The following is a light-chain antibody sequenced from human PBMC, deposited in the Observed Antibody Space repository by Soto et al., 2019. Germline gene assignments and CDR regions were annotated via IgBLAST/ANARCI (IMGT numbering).Light chain of an antibody. CDR2: GAS. CDR3: QQYGSSPWT. CDR1: HIVSSSY. J-gene: IGKJ1*01. Sequence: EIVFTQSACTLSLSPGERATLSCRASHIVSSSYLAWYQQKPGQAPRLLIYGASSRATGIPDRFSGSGSGTDFTLTISRLEPEDFAVYYCQQYGSSPWTFGQGTQVDIK. V-gene: IGKV3-20*01.